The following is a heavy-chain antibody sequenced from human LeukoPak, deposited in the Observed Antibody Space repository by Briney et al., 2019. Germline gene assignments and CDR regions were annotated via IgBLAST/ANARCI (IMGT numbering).Heavy chain of an antibody. D-gene: IGHD2-15*01. J-gene: IGHJ4*02. CDR2: ISGSGGST. CDR1: GFTFSSYA. V-gene: IGHV3-23*01. Sequence: GVLRLSCAASGFTFSSYAMSWVRQAPGKGLEWVSAISGSGGSTYYADSVKGRFTISRDNSKNTLYLQMNSLRAEDTAVYYCAKDATFVYCSGGSCYSGKTFDYWGQGTLVTVSS. CDR3: AKDATFVYCSGGSCYSGKTFDY.